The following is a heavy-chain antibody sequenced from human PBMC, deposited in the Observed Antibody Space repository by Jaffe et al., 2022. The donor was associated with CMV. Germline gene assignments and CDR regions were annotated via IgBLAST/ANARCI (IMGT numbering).Heavy chain of an antibody. CDR2: INPSGGST. CDR3: ARDLALTYYYDSSGYRGGFDP. V-gene: IGHV1-46*01. J-gene: IGHJ5*02. CDR1: GYTFTSYY. Sequence: QVQLVQSGAEVKKPGASVKVSCKASGYTFTSYYMHWVRQAPGQGLEWMGIINPSGGSTSYAQKFQGRVTMTRDTSTSTVYMELSSLRSEDTAVYYCARDLALTYYYDSSGYRGGFDPWGQGTLVTVSS. D-gene: IGHD3-22*01.